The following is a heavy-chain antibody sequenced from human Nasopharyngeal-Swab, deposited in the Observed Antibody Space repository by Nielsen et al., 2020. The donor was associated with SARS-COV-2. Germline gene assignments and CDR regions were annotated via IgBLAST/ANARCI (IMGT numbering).Heavy chain of an antibody. Sequence: WVRQAPGQGLEWMGWSSQYDTYKNYAQKFQGRLTMTTDTSTNTADMELRSLRSDDTGLYYCARQSGDRWHSAMDFWGQGTTVTVSS. D-gene: IGHD2-15*01. CDR2: SSQYDTYK. CDR3: ARQSGDRWHSAMDF. V-gene: IGHV1-18*01. J-gene: IGHJ6*02.